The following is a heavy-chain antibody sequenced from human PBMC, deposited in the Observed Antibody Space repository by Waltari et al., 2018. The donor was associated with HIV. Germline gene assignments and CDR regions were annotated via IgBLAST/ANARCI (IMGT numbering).Heavy chain of an antibody. D-gene: IGHD6-13*01. Sequence: QVQLVESGGGVVQPGRSLRLSCATSGFTLSSYGMHWVGQAPVKGVEWVTVIWYDGSKKYYADSVKGRFTISRDNSKNTLYLQMNSLRIEDTAVYYCARKYSSSWGAPFDYWGQGTLVTVSS. CDR3: ARKYSSSWGAPFDY. J-gene: IGHJ4*02. CDR1: GFTLSSYG. V-gene: IGHV3-33*01. CDR2: IWYDGSKK.